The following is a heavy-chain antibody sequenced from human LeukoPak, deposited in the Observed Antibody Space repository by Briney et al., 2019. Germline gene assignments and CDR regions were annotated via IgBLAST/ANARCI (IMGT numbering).Heavy chain of an antibody. D-gene: IGHD3-16*01. CDR1: GYTFTGYY. Sequence: ASVKVSCKASGYTFTGYYMHWVRQAPGQGLERMGWINPNSGGTNYAQKFQGRVTMTRDTSISTAYMELSRLRSDDTAVYYCARDLGDYVWGSKVYYFDYWGQGTLVTVSS. CDR2: INPNSGGT. V-gene: IGHV1-2*02. J-gene: IGHJ4*02. CDR3: ARDLGDYVWGSKVYYFDY.